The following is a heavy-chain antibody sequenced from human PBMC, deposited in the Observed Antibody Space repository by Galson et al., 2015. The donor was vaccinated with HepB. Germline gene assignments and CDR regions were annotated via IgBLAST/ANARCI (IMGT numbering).Heavy chain of an antibody. CDR2: IKQDGSEK. CDR1: GFTFSSYW. V-gene: IGHV3-7*03. J-gene: IGHJ4*02. CDR3: ARYSGDYYDSSGYPTVIQYYFDY. D-gene: IGHD3-22*01. Sequence: SLRLSCAASGFTFSSYWMSWVRQAPGKGLEWVANIKQDGSEKYYVDSVKGRFTISRDNAKNSLYLQMNSLRAEDTAVYYCARYSGDYYDSSGYPTVIQYYFDYWGQGTLVTVSS.